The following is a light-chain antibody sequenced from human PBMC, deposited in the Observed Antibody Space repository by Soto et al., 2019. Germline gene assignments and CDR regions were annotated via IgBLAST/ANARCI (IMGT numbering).Light chain of an antibody. CDR3: GTWDSRLSAVV. CDR2: DNN. CDR1: SSNIENNY. Sequence: QSVLTQPPSVSAAPGQRVTISCFGRSSNIENNYVSWYQQLPGTAPRLLICDNNKRPSGIPDRFSGSKSGTSATLGITGLQTGDEADYYCGTWDSRLSAVVFGGGTKLTVL. V-gene: IGLV1-51*01. J-gene: IGLJ2*01.